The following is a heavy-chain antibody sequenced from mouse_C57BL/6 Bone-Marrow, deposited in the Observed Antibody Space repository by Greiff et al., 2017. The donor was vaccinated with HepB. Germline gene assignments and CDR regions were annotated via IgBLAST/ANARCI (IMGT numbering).Heavy chain of an antibody. CDR3: TVGVTTEVRWYFDV. CDR2: IRLKSDNYAT. Sequence: EVQVVESGGGLVQPGGSMKLSCVASGFTFSNYWMNWVRQSPEKGLEWVAQIRLKSDNYATDYAESVKGRFTISRDDSKSSVYLQMNNLRAEDTGIYYCTVGVTTEVRWYFDVWGTGTTVTVSS. CDR1: GFTFSNYW. D-gene: IGHD2-2*01. V-gene: IGHV6-3*01. J-gene: IGHJ1*03.